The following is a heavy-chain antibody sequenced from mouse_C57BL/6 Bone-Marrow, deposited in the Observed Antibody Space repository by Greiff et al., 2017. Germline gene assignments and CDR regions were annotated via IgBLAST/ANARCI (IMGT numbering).Heavy chain of an antibody. CDR1: GFNIKDDY. CDR3: TRYYGSSYPYWYFDV. CDR2: IDPENGDT. Sequence: EVQLQQSGAELVRPGASVKLSCTASGFNIKDDYMHWVKQRPEQGLEWIGWIDPENGDTEYASKFQGKATITADTSSNTAYLQLSSLTSEDTAVYYCTRYYGSSYPYWYFDVWGTGTTVTVSS. D-gene: IGHD1-1*01. J-gene: IGHJ1*03. V-gene: IGHV14-4*01.